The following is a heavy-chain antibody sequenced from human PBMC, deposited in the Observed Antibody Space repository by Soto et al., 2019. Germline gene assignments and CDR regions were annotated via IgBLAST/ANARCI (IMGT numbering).Heavy chain of an antibody. CDR2: IYHSGST. CDR3: ARASGYCSGGSCPVGWFDP. Sequence: QLQLQESGSGLVKPSQTLSLTCAVSGGSISSGGYSWSWIRQPPGKGLEWIGDIYHSGSTYYNPYLKSRVTISVDRSQKQFSLKLSCVTAADTAVYYCARASGYCSGGSCPVGWFDPWGQGTLVTVSS. V-gene: IGHV4-30-2*01. J-gene: IGHJ5*02. D-gene: IGHD2-15*01. CDR1: GGSISSGGYS.